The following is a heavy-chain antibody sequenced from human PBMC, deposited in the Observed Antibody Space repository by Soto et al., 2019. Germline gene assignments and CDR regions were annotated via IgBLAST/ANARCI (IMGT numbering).Heavy chain of an antibody. CDR1: GYPVTAYY. J-gene: IGHJ3*02. CDR3: ARGGGVGVAGSAAFDM. V-gene: IGHV1-2*02. D-gene: IGHD3-3*01. Sequence: QLHLVQSGAVVKKPGASVTVSCSASGYPVTAYYMHWVRQAPGRGLEWMGGINPATGAAKYTQTCQGRVTMTRDTSTRTGCMERSGLTSEDTAGFYCARGGGVGVAGSAAFDMWGQGTLVTVSS. CDR2: INPATGAA.